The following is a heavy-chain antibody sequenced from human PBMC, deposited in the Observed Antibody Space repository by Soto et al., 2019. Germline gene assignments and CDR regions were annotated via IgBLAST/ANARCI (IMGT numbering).Heavy chain of an antibody. CDR3: ARWDTGYSYGLGY. V-gene: IGHV1-3*04. CDR1: GYTFTSYA. CDR2: INTGNGNT. Sequence: ASVKVSCKASGYTFTSYAMHWVRQAPGQRLEWMGWINTGNGNTKYSQMLQGRVTITRDTSASTAYLELSSLGSEDTAVYFCARWDTGYSYGLGYWGQGTLVTVSS. J-gene: IGHJ4*02. D-gene: IGHD5-18*01.